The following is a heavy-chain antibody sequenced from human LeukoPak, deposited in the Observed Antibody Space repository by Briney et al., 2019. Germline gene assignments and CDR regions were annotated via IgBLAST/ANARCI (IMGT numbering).Heavy chain of an antibody. CDR2: IIPILGIA. Sequence: ASVKVSCKASGYTFTNYYMHWVRQAPGQGLEWMGRIIPILGIANYAQKFQGRVTITADKSTSTAYMELSSLRSEDTAVYHCARTYDSSGYYTAPIDYWGQGTLVTVSS. CDR1: GYTFTNYY. J-gene: IGHJ4*02. CDR3: ARTYDSSGYYTAPIDY. V-gene: IGHV1-69*02. D-gene: IGHD3-22*01.